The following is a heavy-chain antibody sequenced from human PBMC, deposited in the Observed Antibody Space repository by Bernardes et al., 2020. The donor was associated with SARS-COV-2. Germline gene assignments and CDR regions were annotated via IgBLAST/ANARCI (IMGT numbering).Heavy chain of an antibody. J-gene: IGHJ4*01. CDR1: GGSISSSSYY. V-gene: IGHV4-39*01. CDR3: ARQLQYYFDY. Sequence: SETLSLTCTVSGGSISSSSYYWGWIRPPPGQGLDWIGNISYSGITYYNPSLKSRVTMSIDTSKNQFSLKLSSVTAADTAVYYCARQLQYYFDYWGHGTLVTVSS. CDR2: ISYSGIT.